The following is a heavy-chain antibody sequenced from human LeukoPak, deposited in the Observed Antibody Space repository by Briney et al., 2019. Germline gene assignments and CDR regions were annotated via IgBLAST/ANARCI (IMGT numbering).Heavy chain of an antibody. V-gene: IGHV4-4*07. CDR2: IYTSGST. CDR3: AREEIRSWFDP. Sequence: SETLSLTCTVSGDSINSYYWTWIRQPAGKGLEWIGRIYTSGSTNYNPSLKSRVTMSVDTSKNQFSLKLNSVTAADTAVYYCAREEIRSWFDPWGQGTLVTVSS. J-gene: IGHJ5*02. CDR1: GDSINSYY. D-gene: IGHD5-24*01.